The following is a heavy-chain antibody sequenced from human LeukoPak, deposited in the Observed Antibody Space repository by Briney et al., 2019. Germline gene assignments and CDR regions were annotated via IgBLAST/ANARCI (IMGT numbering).Heavy chain of an antibody. Sequence: GGSLRLSCAASGFTFSSYAMSWVRQAPGKGLEWVSTISGIGLSTYYADSVKGRFTISRDNSKKTLFLQMDSLGAEDTAAYYCSKVRDGRARGWDFDYWGQGTLVTVSS. V-gene: IGHV3-23*01. CDR1: GFTFSSYA. J-gene: IGHJ4*02. D-gene: IGHD6-19*01. CDR3: SKVRDGRARGWDFDY. CDR2: ISGIGLST.